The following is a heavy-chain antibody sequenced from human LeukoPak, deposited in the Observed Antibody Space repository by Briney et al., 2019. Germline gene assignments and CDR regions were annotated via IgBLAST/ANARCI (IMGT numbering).Heavy chain of an antibody. D-gene: IGHD3-22*01. CDR2: IWYDGSNK. CDR3: ARDNFYDSSGYYWSRYFDY. J-gene: IGHJ4*02. Sequence: GGSLRLSCAASGFTFGSYGMHWVRQAPGKGLEWVAVIWYDGSNKYYADSVKGRFTISRDNSKNTLYLQMNSLRAEDTAVYYCARDNFYDSSGYYWSRYFDYWGQGTLVTVSS. CDR1: GFTFGSYG. V-gene: IGHV3-33*01.